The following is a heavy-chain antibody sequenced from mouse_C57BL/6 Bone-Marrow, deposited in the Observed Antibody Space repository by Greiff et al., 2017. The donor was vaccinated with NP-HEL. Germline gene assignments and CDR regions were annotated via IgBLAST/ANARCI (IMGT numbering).Heavy chain of an antibody. J-gene: IGHJ3*01. CDR3: ARPSTGTWFAY. V-gene: IGHV1-64*01. D-gene: IGHD4-1*02. CDR2: IHPNSGST. Sequence: QVQLKQPGAELVKPGASVKLSCKASGYTFTSYWMHWVKQRPGQGLEWIGMIHPNSGSTNYNEKFKSKATLTVDKSSSTAYMQLSSLTSEDSAVYYCARPSTGTWFAYWGQGTLVTVSA. CDR1: GYTFTSYW.